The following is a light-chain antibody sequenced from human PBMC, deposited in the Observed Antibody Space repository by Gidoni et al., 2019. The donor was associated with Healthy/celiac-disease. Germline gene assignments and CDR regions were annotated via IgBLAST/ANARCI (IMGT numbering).Light chain of an antibody. J-gene: IGLJ2*01. CDR2: EAS. CDR3: SSYTSSSTLV. Sequence: SALTHPASVCGSPGRSITISCTGTSSEVGGYNYVSWYQQNPGKAPKLMIYEASKRPSGVSNRFSGSKSGNTASLTISGLQAEDEADYYCSSYTSSSTLVFGGGTKLTV. V-gene: IGLV2-14*01. CDR1: SSEVGGYNY.